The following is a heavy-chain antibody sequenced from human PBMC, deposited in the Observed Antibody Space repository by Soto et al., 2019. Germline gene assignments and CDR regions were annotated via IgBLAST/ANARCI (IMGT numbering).Heavy chain of an antibody. V-gene: IGHV3-33*01. CDR2: IWYDGSNK. D-gene: IGHD6-19*01. J-gene: IGHJ4*02. CDR3: ARTHSSGWYFDY. CDR1: GFTFSSYG. Sequence: QVQLVESGGGVVQPGRSLRLSCAASGFTFSSYGMHWVRQAPGKGLEWVAVIWYDGSNKYYADSVKGRFTISRDNSKNALYLQRNSLRAEDTAVYYCARTHSSGWYFDYWGQGALVTVSS.